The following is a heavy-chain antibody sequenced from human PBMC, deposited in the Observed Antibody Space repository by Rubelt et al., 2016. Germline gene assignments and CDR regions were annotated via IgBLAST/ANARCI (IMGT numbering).Heavy chain of an antibody. Sequence: QVQLQQWGAGLLKPSETLSLTCAVYGGSFSGYYWSWIRHPPGTCLAWIGEINHIGISNYNPSLKSRVTISVDTSKNQFSLKLSSVTAADTAVYYCARLGDYYDSSGDLGYWGQGTLVTVSS. D-gene: IGHD3-22*01. CDR2: INHIGIS. CDR1: GGSFSGYY. V-gene: IGHV4-34*01. J-gene: IGHJ4*02. CDR3: ARLGDYYDSSGDLGY.